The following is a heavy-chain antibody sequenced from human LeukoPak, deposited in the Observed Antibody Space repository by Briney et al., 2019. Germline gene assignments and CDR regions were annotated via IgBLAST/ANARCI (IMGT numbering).Heavy chain of an antibody. CDR2: ISHSGST. J-gene: IGHJ4*02. Sequence: SETLSLTCTVSGGSLSNFYWSWIRQPPGKGLEWIATISHSGSTYYNPSLKSQVTISVDTSKNQFSLKLSSVTAADTAVYYCARGGLDYFDSWGQGTLVTVSS. CDR3: ARGGLDYFDS. D-gene: IGHD6-19*01. CDR1: GGSLSNFY. V-gene: IGHV4-59*04.